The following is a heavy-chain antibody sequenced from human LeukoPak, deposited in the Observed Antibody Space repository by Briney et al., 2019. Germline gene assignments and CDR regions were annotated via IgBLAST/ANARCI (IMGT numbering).Heavy chain of an antibody. CDR2: IKLGGSNM. D-gene: IGHD3-3*01. CDR3: VSGFLQWLY. V-gene: IGHV3-7*02. Sequence: KKMKWVANIKLGGSNMVYVDSVNGRFTISRDNAKNSLYLQMNNLRAEDTAVYFCVSGFLQWLYWGQGTLVTVSS. J-gene: IGHJ4*02.